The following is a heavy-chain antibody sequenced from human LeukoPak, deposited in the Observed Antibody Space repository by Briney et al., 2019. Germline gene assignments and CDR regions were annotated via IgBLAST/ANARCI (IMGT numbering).Heavy chain of an antibody. J-gene: IGHJ6*04. Sequence: SETLSLTCAVYGGSFSGYYWSWLRQPPGKGLEWIGEINHSGSTNYNPSLKSRVTISVDTSKNQFSLKLSSVTAADTAVYYCARVVPQSYYYGMDVWGKGTTVTVSS. D-gene: IGHD2-8*01. V-gene: IGHV4-34*01. CDR1: GGSFSGYY. CDR3: ARVVPQSYYYGMDV. CDR2: INHSGST.